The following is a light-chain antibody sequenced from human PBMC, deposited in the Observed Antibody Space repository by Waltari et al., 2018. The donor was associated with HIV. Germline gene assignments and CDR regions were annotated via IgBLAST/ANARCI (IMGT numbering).Light chain of an antibody. CDR1: KWGEKY. J-gene: IGLJ1*01. Sequence: SYELTQPPSGSVSPGPTASITCSGDKWGEKYACWYQQKPGQSPVLVIYQETKRPSGIPERFSGSNSGNTATLTISGTQAMDEADYYCQAWDVSTGVFGTGTKVTVL. CDR3: QAWDVSTGV. V-gene: IGLV3-1*01. CDR2: QET.